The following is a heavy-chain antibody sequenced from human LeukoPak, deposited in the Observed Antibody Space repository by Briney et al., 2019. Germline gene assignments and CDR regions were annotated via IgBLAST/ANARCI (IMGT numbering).Heavy chain of an antibody. CDR1: GFTFSTYV. D-gene: IGHD5-12*01. J-gene: IGHJ4*02. CDR2: IWYDGSNQ. V-gene: IGHV3-33*01. Sequence: GGSLRLSCAASGFTFSTYVMHWVRQAPGKGLEWVAVIWYDGSNQNYADSVKGRFTISRDNSKNTLYLQMNSLRTEDTAVYYCARDHGYSGYDYYFDYWGQGTLVTVSS. CDR3: ARDHGYSGYDYYFDY.